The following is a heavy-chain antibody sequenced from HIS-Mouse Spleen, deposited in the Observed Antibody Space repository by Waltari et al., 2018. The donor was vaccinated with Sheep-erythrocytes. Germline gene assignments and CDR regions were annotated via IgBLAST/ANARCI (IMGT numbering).Heavy chain of an antibody. CDR1: GYTFTSYD. D-gene: IGHD6-13*01. CDR3: ARGIAAAGTDWFDP. V-gene: IGHV1-8*01. CDR2: MNPNSGKT. Sequence: QVQLVQSGAEVKKPGASVKVSCKASGYTFTSYDINWVRQATGQGLEWMGWMNPNSGKTGYEQKFQGRVTMTRNTSISTAYMELSSLRSEDTAVYYCARGIAAAGTDWFDPWGQGTLVTVSS. J-gene: IGHJ5*02.